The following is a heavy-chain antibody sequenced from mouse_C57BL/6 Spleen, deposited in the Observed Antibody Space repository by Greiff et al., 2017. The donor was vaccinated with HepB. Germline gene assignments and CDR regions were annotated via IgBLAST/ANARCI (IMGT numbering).Heavy chain of an antibody. Sequence: EVKLQQSGPELVKPGASVKISCKASGYTFTDYYMNRVKQSHGKSLEWIGDINPNNGGTSYNQKFKGKATLTVDKSSSTAYMELRSLTSEDSAVYYCARSPPTVVARGYFDVWGTGTTVTVSS. CDR2: INPNNGGT. J-gene: IGHJ1*03. V-gene: IGHV1-26*01. D-gene: IGHD1-1*01. CDR1: GYTFTDYY. CDR3: ARSPPTVVARGYFDV.